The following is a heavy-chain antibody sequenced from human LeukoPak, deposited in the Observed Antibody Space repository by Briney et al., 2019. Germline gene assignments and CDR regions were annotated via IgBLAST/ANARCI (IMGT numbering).Heavy chain of an antibody. D-gene: IGHD2-2*01. J-gene: IGHJ4*02. CDR3: ARAHIVVVPAAQNYFDH. Sequence: SETLSLTCTVFGYSISSGYYWGWIRQPPGKGLEWIGSIYHSGSTYYNPSLKSRVTISVDTSKSQFSLKLSSVTAADTAVYYCARAHIVVVPAAQNYFDHWGQGTLVTVSS. CDR1: GYSISSGYY. V-gene: IGHV4-38-2*02. CDR2: IYHSGST.